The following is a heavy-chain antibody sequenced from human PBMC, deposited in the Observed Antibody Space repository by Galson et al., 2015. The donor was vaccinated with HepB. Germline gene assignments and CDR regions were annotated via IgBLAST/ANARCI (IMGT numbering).Heavy chain of an antibody. Sequence: QSGAEVKKPGESLKISCKGSGYSFTSYWIGWVRQMPGKGLEWMGIIYPGDSDTSYSPSFQGQVTISADKSISTAYLQWSSPKASDTAMYYCARASTRLGIAAAGILDYWGQGTLVTVSS. CDR3: ARASTRLGIAAAGILDY. D-gene: IGHD6-13*01. CDR2: IYPGDSDT. CDR1: GYSFTSYW. J-gene: IGHJ4*02. V-gene: IGHV5-51*01.